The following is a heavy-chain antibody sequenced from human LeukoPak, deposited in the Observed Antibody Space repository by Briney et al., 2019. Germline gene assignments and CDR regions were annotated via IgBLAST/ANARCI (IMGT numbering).Heavy chain of an antibody. V-gene: IGHV3-23*01. CDR2: ISGSGGST. Sequence: PGGSLRLSCAGSGFTFRSYWMHWVRQAPGKGLEWVSGISGSGGSTHYAGSVKGRFTISRDNSKNTLYLQMNSLRAEDTAVYFCAKSDGKRFFDWDDPWGQGTLVTVSS. CDR1: GFTFRSYW. CDR3: AKSDGKRFFDWDDP. J-gene: IGHJ5*02. D-gene: IGHD3-3*01.